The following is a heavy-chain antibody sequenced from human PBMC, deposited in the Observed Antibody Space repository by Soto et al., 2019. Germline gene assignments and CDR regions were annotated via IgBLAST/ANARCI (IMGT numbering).Heavy chain of an antibody. Sequence: EVQLLASGGGSVQPGGSLMLSCAASGFTFSSYSLSWLRQAPGKGLEWVSGSSGSGQTTHYKDSVKGRLTISRDNFRNTLYLEVNSLRSEDTAIYFCASSRGDSWTKYFFDCWGQGALVTVSS. CDR1: GFTFSSYS. V-gene: IGHV3-23*01. J-gene: IGHJ4*02. CDR2: SSGSGQTT. CDR3: ASSRGDSWTKYFFDC. D-gene: IGHD2-8*01.